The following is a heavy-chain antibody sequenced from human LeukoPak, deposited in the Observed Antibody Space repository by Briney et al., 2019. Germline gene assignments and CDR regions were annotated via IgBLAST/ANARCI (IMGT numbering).Heavy chain of an antibody. V-gene: IGHV3-9*01. CDR2: ISWNSGSI. J-gene: IGHJ6*02. D-gene: IGHD4/OR15-4a*01. CDR3: AKGHRGAANYYGMDV. Sequence: ISWNSGSIGYADSVKGRFTISRDNAKNSLYLQMNSLRAEDTALYYCAKGHRGAANYYGMDVWGQGTTVTVSS.